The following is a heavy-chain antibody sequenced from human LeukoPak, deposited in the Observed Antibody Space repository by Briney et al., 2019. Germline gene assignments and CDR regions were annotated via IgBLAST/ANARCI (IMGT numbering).Heavy chain of an antibody. CDR1: GGTFSSYA. V-gene: IGHV1-3*03. Sequence: VASVKVSCKASGGTFSSYAISWVRQAPGQGLEWMGWINAGNGNTKYSQEFQGRVTITRDTSASTAYMELSSLRSEDMAVYYCARVNYYDSSGYSYDYWGQGTLVTVSS. CDR3: ARVNYYDSSGYSYDY. D-gene: IGHD3-22*01. CDR2: INAGNGNT. J-gene: IGHJ4*02.